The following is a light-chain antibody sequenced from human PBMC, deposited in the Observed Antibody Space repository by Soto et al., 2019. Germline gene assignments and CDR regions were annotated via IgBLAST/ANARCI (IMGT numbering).Light chain of an antibody. J-gene: IGKJ2*01. CDR2: AAS. CDR3: QQNASPPYT. Sequence: DIQMTQSPSSLSASVGDRVIITCRSSLSIRNYLNWYQQKPGTAPKLQISAASNLQRGVASRFSGSGSGTDFTLTINSLLPEDVATYFCQQNASPPYTFGQGTKLEI. V-gene: IGKV1-39*01. CDR1: LSIRNY.